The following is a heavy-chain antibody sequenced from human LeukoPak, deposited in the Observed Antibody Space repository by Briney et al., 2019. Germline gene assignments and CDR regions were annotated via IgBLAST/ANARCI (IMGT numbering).Heavy chain of an antibody. V-gene: IGHV4-39*01. J-gene: IGHJ5*02. CDR3: ARRAYYYDSSGYYRFDP. CDR2: IYYSGST. Sequence: SETLSLTCTVSGGSISSSSYYWGWIRQPPGKGLEWIGSIYYSGSTYYNPSLKSRVTISVDTSKNQFSLKLSSVTAADTAVYYCARRAYYYDSSGYYRFDPWGQGTLVNVSS. D-gene: IGHD3-22*01. CDR1: GGSISSSSYY.